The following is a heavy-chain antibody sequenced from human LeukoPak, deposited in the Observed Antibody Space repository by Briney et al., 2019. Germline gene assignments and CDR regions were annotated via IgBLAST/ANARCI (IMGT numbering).Heavy chain of an antibody. D-gene: IGHD7-27*01. V-gene: IGHV3-21*01. CDR2: ISSSGTYI. Sequence: GGSLRLSCAASGFTFSTYGMNWVRQAPGKGLEWVSSISSSGTYIYYADSVKGRFTISRDNAKNSLYLQMYSLRAEDTAVYYCARGGTGEVPFDYWGQGTLVTVSS. CDR1: GFTFSTYG. CDR3: ARGGTGEVPFDY. J-gene: IGHJ4*02.